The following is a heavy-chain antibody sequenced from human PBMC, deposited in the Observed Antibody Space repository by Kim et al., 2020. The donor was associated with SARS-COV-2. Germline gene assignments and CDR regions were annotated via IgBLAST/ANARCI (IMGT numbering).Heavy chain of an antibody. V-gene: IGHV4-39*07. Sequence: SETLSLTCTVPGGSISTSSYYWAWIRQPPGKGLEWIGNVFYSGNTNYKPSLQGRVTISVDTSKNQFSLKLTSVTAADTAMYYCARLRGYTDSHRFDDWG. CDR2: VFYSGNT. J-gene: IGHJ4*01. CDR3: ARLRGYTDSHRFDD. CDR1: GGSISTSSYY. D-gene: IGHD5-18*01.